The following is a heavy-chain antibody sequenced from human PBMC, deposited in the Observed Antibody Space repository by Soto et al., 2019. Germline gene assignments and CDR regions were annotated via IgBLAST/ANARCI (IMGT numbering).Heavy chain of an antibody. D-gene: IGHD3-3*01. V-gene: IGHV1-18*01. J-gene: IGHJ6*03. CDR2: SSTYNGNT. Sequence: QAQLVQSGAEMKKPGASVKVSCKASGYTLSNYGISWVRQAPGQGLEWMGWSSTYNGNTKYAKKFQGRVTMTTDTSTSTGYMELRSLRSDDTAVYYCVRDHHDFSSDYHYYHMDVWGKGTTVTVSS. CDR1: GYTLSNYG. CDR3: VRDHHDFSSDYHYYHMDV.